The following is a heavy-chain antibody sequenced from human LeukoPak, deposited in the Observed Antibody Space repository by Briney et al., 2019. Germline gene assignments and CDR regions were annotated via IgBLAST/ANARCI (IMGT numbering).Heavy chain of an antibody. CDR1: GFTFSSYE. V-gene: IGHV3-21*05. CDR3: AAWAAGGRDY. Sequence: PGGSLRLSCAASGFTFSSYEMNWVRQAPGKGLEWVSYISSGSGYINYAASVKGRFTISRDNAKNSLYLQMDSLRAEDTAVYYCAAWAAGGRDYWGQGTLVTVSS. J-gene: IGHJ4*02. CDR2: ISSGSGYI. D-gene: IGHD6-13*01.